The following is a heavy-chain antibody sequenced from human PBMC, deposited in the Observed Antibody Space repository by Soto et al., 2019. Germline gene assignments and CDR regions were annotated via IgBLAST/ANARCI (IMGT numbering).Heavy chain of an antibody. D-gene: IGHD6-19*01. Sequence: ASVPVSCQASCSTFTSYGISWVRQAPGQGLEWMGWISAYNGNTNYAQKLQGRVTMTTDTSTSTAYMELRSLRSDDTAVYYCARDGYRIAVANFDYWGQGTLVTVSS. J-gene: IGHJ4*02. V-gene: IGHV1-18*01. CDR2: ISAYNGNT. CDR3: ARDGYRIAVANFDY. CDR1: CSTFTSYG.